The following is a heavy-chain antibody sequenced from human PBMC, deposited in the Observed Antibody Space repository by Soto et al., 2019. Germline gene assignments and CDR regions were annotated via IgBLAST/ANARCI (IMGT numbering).Heavy chain of an antibody. CDR2: IIPILTTT. CDR1: GDTFSSYT. Sequence: QVQLVQSGAEVKKPGSSVKVSCRASGDTFSSYTVNWLRQAPGRGLEWMGRIIPILTTTDYAQNFRGRLTMTADNSTNTVYMDVSSVRSEDTAVYSCARRRCWGYECYYKHYYGMDVWCHGTPVTVAS. D-gene: IGHD2-21*01. V-gene: IGHV1-69*08. J-gene: IGHJ6*02. CDR3: ARRRCWGYECYYKHYYGMDV.